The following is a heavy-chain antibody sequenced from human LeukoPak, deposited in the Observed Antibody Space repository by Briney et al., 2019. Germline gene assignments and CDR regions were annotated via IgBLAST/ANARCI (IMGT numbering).Heavy chain of an antibody. V-gene: IGHV3-30*18. J-gene: IGHJ4*02. CDR2: ISYDGTNK. Sequence: QPGRSLRLSCAASGFTFSSYGMHWVRQAPGKGLEWAALISYDGTNKYYADSVKGRFTISRDNSKNTLYLQMNSLRAEDTAVYYRVKESGGIVFDYWGQGTLVTVSS. CDR3: VKESGGIVFDY. D-gene: IGHD3-10*01. CDR1: GFTFSSYG.